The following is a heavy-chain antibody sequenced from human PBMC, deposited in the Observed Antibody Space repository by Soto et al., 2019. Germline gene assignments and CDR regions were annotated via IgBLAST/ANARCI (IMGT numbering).Heavy chain of an antibody. J-gene: IGHJ4*02. CDR3: ASQATGWYPDY. D-gene: IGHD6-19*01. Sequence: QVQLQESGPGLVKPSQTLSLTCNVSGGSISSGGYYWSWIRQHPGKGLEWIGYIYYSGTTYYNPSLKSRLTLSVDTSKNQFSLKLSSVTAADTAVYYCASQATGWYPDYWGQGTLVTVSS. CDR1: GGSISSGGYY. V-gene: IGHV4-31*03. CDR2: IYYSGTT.